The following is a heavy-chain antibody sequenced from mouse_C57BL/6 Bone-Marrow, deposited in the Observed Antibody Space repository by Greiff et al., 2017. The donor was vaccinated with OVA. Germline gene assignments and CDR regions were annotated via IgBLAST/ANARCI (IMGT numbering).Heavy chain of an antibody. CDR3: AFTAQATLDY. V-gene: IGHV1-64*01. Sequence: QVHVKQPGAELVKPGASVKLSCKASGYTFTSYWMHWVKQRPGQGLEWIGMIHPNSGSTNYNEKFKSKATLTVDKSSSTAYMQLSSLTSEDSAVYYCAFTAQATLDYWGQGTSVTVSS. CDR2: IHPNSGST. J-gene: IGHJ4*01. D-gene: IGHD3-2*02. CDR1: GYTFTSYW.